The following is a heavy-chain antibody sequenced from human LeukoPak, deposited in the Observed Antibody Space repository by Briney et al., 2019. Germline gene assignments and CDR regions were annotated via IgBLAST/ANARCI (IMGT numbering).Heavy chain of an antibody. D-gene: IGHD3-3*01. CDR1: GYTFTGYY. V-gene: IGHV1-2*02. Sequence: ASVKVSCKASGYTFTGYYMHWVRRAPGQGLEWLGWINPNTGGTNYAQKFQGRVTMTRDTSISTAYMELSRLRSDDTAVYYCARDREGAYDFWSGYESRFDPWGQGTLVTVSS. CDR3: ARDREGAYDFWSGYESRFDP. J-gene: IGHJ5*02. CDR2: INPNTGGT.